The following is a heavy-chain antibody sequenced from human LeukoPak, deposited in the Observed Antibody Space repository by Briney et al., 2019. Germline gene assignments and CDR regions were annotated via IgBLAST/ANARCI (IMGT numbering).Heavy chain of an antibody. V-gene: IGHV3-23*01. D-gene: IGHD2-21*02. Sequence: GGSLRLSCAASGFTFSSYATTWVRQAPGKGLEWVSVISGSGGTTYYADSVKGRFTISRDNSKNTLYLQMNSLRAEDTAVYYCAKAPLVVVTAKNYYFDYWGQGTLVTVSS. J-gene: IGHJ4*02. CDR1: GFTFSSYA. CDR2: ISGSGGTT. CDR3: AKAPLVVVTAKNYYFDY.